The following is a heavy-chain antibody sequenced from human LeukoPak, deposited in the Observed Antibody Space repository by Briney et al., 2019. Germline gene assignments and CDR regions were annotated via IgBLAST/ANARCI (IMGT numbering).Heavy chain of an antibody. Sequence: PGGSLTLSCAASGFTFSSYGMSWVRQAPGKGLEWVSAISGSGGSTYYADSVKGRFTISRDNSKNTLYLQMNSLRAEDTAVYYCAKCGVRGVIITFDYWGQGTLVTVSS. CDR2: ISGSGGST. CDR1: GFTFSSYG. CDR3: AKCGVRGVIITFDY. V-gene: IGHV3-23*01. D-gene: IGHD3-10*01. J-gene: IGHJ4*02.